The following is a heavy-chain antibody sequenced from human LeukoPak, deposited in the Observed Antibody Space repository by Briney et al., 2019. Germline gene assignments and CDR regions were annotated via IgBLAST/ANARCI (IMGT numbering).Heavy chain of an antibody. CDR1: GFTFSNYA. J-gene: IGHJ4*02. V-gene: IGHV3-33*06. CDR3: AKEGIYLKSSLED. Sequence: QLGGSLRLSCAASGFTFSNYAMHWVRQAPGKGLEWVAVIYYDGSNEYYADSVKGRFTISRDNSKNTLYLQMNSLRVDDTAIYYCAKEGIYLKSSLEDWGQGTLVTVSS. D-gene: IGHD5-12*01. CDR2: IYYDGSNE.